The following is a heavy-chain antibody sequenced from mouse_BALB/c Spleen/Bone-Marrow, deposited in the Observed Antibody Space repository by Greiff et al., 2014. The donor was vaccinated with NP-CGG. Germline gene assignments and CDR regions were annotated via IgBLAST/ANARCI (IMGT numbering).Heavy chain of an antibody. CDR2: IYPGSGST. V-gene: IGHV1-83*01. CDR3: AGVYDCDRCFDV. Sequence: VQLEESGPELVKPGASVKMSCKASGYTFTDYVMSWVKQRTGQGLEWIGVIYPGSGSTYLNEEFKGKATLTVDKSSNTAYMHRSSFTHDSTAVYDGAGVYDCDRCFDVWGAGTTLTVSS. J-gene: IGHJ1*01. CDR1: GYTFTDYV. D-gene: IGHD2-4*01.